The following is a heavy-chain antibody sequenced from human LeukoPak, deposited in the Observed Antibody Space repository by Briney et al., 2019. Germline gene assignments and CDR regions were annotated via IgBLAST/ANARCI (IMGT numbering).Heavy chain of an antibody. Sequence: GGSLRLSCAASGFTFSSNYMSWVRQAPGKGLEWVSVTYSGGSTYYADSVKGRFTISRDNSKNTLYLQMNSLRAEDTAVYYCARAETPASGLDYWGQGTLVTVSS. CDR1: GFTFSSNY. J-gene: IGHJ4*02. CDR2: TYSGGST. CDR3: ARAETPASGLDY. V-gene: IGHV3-66*02. D-gene: IGHD1-26*01.